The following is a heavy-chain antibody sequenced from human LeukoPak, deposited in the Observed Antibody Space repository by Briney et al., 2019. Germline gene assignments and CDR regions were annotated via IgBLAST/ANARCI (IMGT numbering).Heavy chain of an antibody. V-gene: IGHV1-2*02. J-gene: IGHJ5*02. D-gene: IGHD3-3*01. CDR1: GYTFTGYY. CDR2: INPNSGGT. Sequence: VASVKVSCKASGYTFTGYYMHWVRQAPGQGLEWMGWINPNSGGTNYAQKFQGRVTMTRDMSTSTVYMELSSLRSEDTAMFYCARGPHKRTYDRDNWFDPWGQGTLVTVSS. CDR3: ARGPHKRTYDRDNWFDP.